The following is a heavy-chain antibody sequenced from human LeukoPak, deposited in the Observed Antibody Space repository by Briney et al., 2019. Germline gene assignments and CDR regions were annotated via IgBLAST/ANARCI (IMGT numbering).Heavy chain of an antibody. Sequence: SETLSLTCTVSGASVSSGSYYWSWIRQPPGKGLEWIGYIYNSGSTNYNPSLKSRVTISVDTSKNQFSLKLSSVTAAGTAVYYCARDGGALRPKYCSSTSCFPRTNWFDPWGQGTLVTVSS. J-gene: IGHJ5*02. V-gene: IGHV4-61*01. D-gene: IGHD2-2*01. CDR2: IYNSGST. CDR3: ARDGGALRPKYCSSTSCFPRTNWFDP. CDR1: GASVSSGSYY.